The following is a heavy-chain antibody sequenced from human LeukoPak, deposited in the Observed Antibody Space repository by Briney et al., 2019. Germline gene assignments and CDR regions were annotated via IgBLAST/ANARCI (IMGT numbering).Heavy chain of an antibody. J-gene: IGHJ5*02. V-gene: IGHV3-21*01. CDR2: ISSSSSYI. D-gene: IGHD6-19*01. Sequence: GGSLRLSCTASGFTFSSYSMNWVRQAPGKGLEWVSSISSSSSYIYYADSVKGRFTISRDNAKNSLYLQMGSLRGEDMAMYYCARLAVAGTFSWYDPWGQGTLVTVSS. CDR3: ARLAVAGTFSWYDP. CDR1: GFTFSSYS.